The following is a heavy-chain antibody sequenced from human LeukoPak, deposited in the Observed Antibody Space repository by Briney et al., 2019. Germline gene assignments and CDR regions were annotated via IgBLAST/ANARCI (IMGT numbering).Heavy chain of an antibody. CDR2: ISAYNGNT. CDR1: GYTFTSYG. CDR3: ARDPEDIVVVPAAISNWFDP. D-gene: IGHD2-2*01. V-gene: IGHV1-18*01. J-gene: IGHJ5*02. Sequence: GASVKVSCKASGYTFTSYGISWVRQAPGQGLEWMGWISAYNGNTNYAQKLQGRVTMITDTSTSTAYMELRSLRSDDTAVYYCARDPEDIVVVPAAISNWFDPWGQGTLVTVSS.